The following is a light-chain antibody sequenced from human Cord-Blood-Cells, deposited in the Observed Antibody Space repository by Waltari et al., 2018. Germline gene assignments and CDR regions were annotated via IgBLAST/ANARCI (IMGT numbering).Light chain of an antibody. Sequence: QSVLTQPPSASGTTGQRVTTSCSGSRSNIGSNYVYWYQQLPGTAPKLLIYRNNQRPSGVPDRFSGSKSVTSASLAISGLRSEDEADYYCAAWDDSLSAVVFGGGTKLTVL. J-gene: IGLJ2*01. CDR2: RNN. V-gene: IGLV1-47*01. CDR3: AAWDDSLSAVV. CDR1: RSNIGSNY.